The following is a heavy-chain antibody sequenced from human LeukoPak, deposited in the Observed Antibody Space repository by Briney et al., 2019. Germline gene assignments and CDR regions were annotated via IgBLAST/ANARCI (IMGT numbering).Heavy chain of an antibody. CDR3: ARGDMFGESPFDY. CDR2: MNPNSGNT. D-gene: IGHD3-10*02. Sequence: GASVKVSCKASGGTFSSYAINWVRQATGQGLEWMGWMNPNSGNTGYAQKFQGRVTMTRNTSISTAYMELSSLRSEDTAVYYCARGDMFGESPFDYWGQGTLVTVSS. V-gene: IGHV1-8*02. CDR1: GGTFSSYA. J-gene: IGHJ4*02.